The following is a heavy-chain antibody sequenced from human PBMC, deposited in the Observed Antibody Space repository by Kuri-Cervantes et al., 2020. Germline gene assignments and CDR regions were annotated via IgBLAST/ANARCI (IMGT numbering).Heavy chain of an antibody. CDR3: AKGAHFDY. V-gene: IGHV3-21*04. CDR1: GFTFSSYS. Sequence: GGSLRLSCAASGFTFSSYSMNWVRQAPGKGLEWVSSISSSSSYIYYADSVRGRFTISKDYSKSTLYLQMNSLRVEDTALYYCAKGAHFDYWGQGIPVTVSS. D-gene: IGHD3-16*01. J-gene: IGHJ4*02. CDR2: ISSSSSYI.